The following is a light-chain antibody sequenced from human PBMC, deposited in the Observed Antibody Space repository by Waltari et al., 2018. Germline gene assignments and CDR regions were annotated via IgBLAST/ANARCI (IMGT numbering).Light chain of an antibody. V-gene: IGKV3-15*01. CDR2: AAS. CDR1: QSVSSN. J-gene: IGKJ2*01. Sequence: EIVMTQSPATLSVSPGERATLSCGASQSVSSNLAWYQQKPGQAPRLLIYAASTRATGIPAMFSGSGSGTEFTLTINSLQSEDFAVYYCQQYNNWPPYTFGQGTKLEIK. CDR3: QQYNNWPPYT.